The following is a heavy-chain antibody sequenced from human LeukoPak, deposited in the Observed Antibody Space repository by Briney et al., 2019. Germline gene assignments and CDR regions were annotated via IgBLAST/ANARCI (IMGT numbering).Heavy chain of an antibody. CDR3: ARYRVYCSSTSCSNDAFDI. V-gene: IGHV4-61*05. J-gene: IGHJ3*02. CDR1: SGSISTSNYY. D-gene: IGHD2-2*01. CDR2: IFYSGST. Sequence: SETLSLTCTVSSGSISTSNYYWGWVRQPPGKALEWIGNIFYSGSTNYNPSLKSRVTISVDTSKNQFSLKLSSVTAADTAVYYCARYRVYCSSTSCSNDAFDIWGQGTMVTVSS.